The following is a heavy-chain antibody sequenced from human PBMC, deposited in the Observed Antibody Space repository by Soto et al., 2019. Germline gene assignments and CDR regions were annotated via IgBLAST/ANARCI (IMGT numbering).Heavy chain of an antibody. CDR3: ARWSAIVGGAEALDV. CDR2: LSAYNGDT. Sequence: QVQLVQSGAEVKKPGASVRVSCKTSGYTFINYGITWVRQAPGQGLEWMGWLSAYNGDTSSLEKLQDRFTMTTDTSTNTVYMDLRSLTSDDTAVYYCARWSAIVGGAEALDVWGQGTMVIVSS. CDR1: GYTFINYG. V-gene: IGHV1-18*01. J-gene: IGHJ3*01. D-gene: IGHD1-26*01.